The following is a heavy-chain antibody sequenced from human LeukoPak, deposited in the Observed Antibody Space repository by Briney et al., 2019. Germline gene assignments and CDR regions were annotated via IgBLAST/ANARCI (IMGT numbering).Heavy chain of an antibody. J-gene: IGHJ4*02. Sequence: ASVKVSCKASDTFTSYGISWVRQAPGQGLEWMGWISAYNGNTDYAQKLQGRVTMTTDTSTSTAYMELRSLRSDDTAVYYCARVPPGTTSWGQGTLVTVSS. CDR1: DTFTSYG. D-gene: IGHD1-7*01. V-gene: IGHV1-18*04. CDR3: ARVPPGTTS. CDR2: ISAYNGNT.